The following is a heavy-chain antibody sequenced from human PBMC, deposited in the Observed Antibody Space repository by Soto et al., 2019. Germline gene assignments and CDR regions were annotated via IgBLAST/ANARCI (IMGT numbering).Heavy chain of an antibody. CDR3: ASAKYYYDSSGYPYYYYGMDV. D-gene: IGHD3-22*01. Sequence: QVQLVQSGAEVQKPGSSVKVSCKASGGTFSSYAISWVRQAPGQGLEWMGGIIPIFGTANYAQKFQGRVTITADESTSTAYMELSSLRSEDTAVYYCASAKYYYDSSGYPYYYYGMDVWGQGTTVTVSS. CDR1: GGTFSSYA. J-gene: IGHJ6*02. V-gene: IGHV1-69*01. CDR2: IIPIFGTA.